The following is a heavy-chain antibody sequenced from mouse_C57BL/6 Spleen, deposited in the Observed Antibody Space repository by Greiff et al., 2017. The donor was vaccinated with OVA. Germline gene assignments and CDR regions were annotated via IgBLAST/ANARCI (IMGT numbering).Heavy chain of an antibody. CDR2: ISYDGSN. J-gene: IGHJ2*01. CDR3: ARKEYDVGLHFDY. D-gene: IGHD2-14*01. CDR1: GYSITSGYY. V-gene: IGHV3-6*01. Sequence: EVKLQESGPGLVKPSQSLSLSCSVTGYSITSGYYWNWIRQFPGNKLEWMGYISYDGSNNYNPSLKNRISITRDTSKNQFFLKLNSVTTEDTATYYCARKEYDVGLHFDYWGQGTTLTVSS.